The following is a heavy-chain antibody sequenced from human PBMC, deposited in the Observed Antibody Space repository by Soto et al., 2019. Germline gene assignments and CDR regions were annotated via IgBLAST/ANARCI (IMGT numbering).Heavy chain of an antibody. CDR2: INPKSAGT. V-gene: IGHV1-2*04. J-gene: IGHJ4*02. Sequence: ASVKVSCTASGYTFTAYYIHWVRQAPGQGLEWMGWINPKSAGTNYAQKFQGWVTMTRDTSISTAYMELSRLGSDDTAVYYCAADKGIAVAGGGYWGQGTLVTVSS. D-gene: IGHD6-19*01. CDR3: AADKGIAVAGGGY. CDR1: GYTFTAYY.